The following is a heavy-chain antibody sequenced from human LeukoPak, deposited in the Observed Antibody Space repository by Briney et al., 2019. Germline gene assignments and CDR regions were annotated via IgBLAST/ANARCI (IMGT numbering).Heavy chain of an antibody. J-gene: IGHJ4*02. Sequence: PGRSLRLSCAASGFTFDDYAMHWVRQAPGKGLEWVSGISWNSGSIGYADSVKGRFTISRDNAKNSLYLQMNSLRAEDTAVYYCAREGVDTAMVLDYWGQGTLVTVSS. CDR2: ISWNSGSI. CDR1: GFTFDDYA. D-gene: IGHD5-18*01. V-gene: IGHV3-9*01. CDR3: AREGVDTAMVLDY.